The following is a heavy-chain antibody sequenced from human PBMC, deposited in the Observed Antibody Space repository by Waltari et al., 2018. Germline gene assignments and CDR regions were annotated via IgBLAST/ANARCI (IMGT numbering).Heavy chain of an antibody. V-gene: IGHV4-34*01. J-gene: IGHJ4*02. Sequence: QVQLQQWGAGLLKPSETLSLTCAVYGGSFSGYYWSWIRQPPGKGLEWIGEINHSGSTNYNPSLKSRVTISVDTSKNQFSLKLSSVTAADTAVYYCASLYCSSTSCSGYFDYWGQGTLVTDSS. D-gene: IGHD2-2*01. CDR1: GGSFSGYY. CDR3: ASLYCSSTSCSGYFDY. CDR2: INHSGST.